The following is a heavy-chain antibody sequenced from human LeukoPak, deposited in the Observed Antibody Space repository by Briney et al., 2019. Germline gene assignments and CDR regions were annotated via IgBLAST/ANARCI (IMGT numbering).Heavy chain of an antibody. CDR3: ARHSSSFYYYYMDV. J-gene: IGHJ6*03. CDR1: GYSISSGYY. D-gene: IGHD6-6*01. CDR2: IYHSGST. V-gene: IGHV4-38-2*01. Sequence: PSETLSLTCAVSGYSISSGYYWGWIRQPPGKGLEWIGSIYHSGSTYYNPSLKGRVTISVDTSKNQFSLKLSSVTAADTAVYYCARHSSSFYYYYMDVWGKGTTVTVSS.